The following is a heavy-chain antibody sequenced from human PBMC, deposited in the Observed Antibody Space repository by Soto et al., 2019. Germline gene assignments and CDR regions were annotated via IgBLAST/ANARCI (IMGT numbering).Heavy chain of an antibody. D-gene: IGHD3-10*01. CDR1: GFTFSSYS. CDR3: AREVNHYYYYGMDV. J-gene: IGHJ6*02. Sequence: GGSLRLSCGASGFTFSSYSMNWVRQAPGKGLEWVSSISSSSSYIYYADSVKGRFTISRDNAKNSLYLQMNSLRAEDTAVYYCAREVNHYYYYGMDVWGQGTTVTVSS. CDR2: ISSSSSYI. V-gene: IGHV3-21*01.